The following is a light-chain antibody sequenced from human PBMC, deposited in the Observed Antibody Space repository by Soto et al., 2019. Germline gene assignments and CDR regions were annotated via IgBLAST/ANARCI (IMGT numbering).Light chain of an antibody. CDR1: QSVSSN. J-gene: IGKJ1*01. Sequence: EIVMTQSPATLSVSPGERATLSCRASQSVSSNLAWYQHKPGRAPRLLIFGASTRATGIPVRFSGSGSGRQFTLTISSLQSEDCALYYCQQYNNWPGTFGQGTKVDIK. CDR2: GAS. CDR3: QQYNNWPGT. V-gene: IGKV3-15*01.